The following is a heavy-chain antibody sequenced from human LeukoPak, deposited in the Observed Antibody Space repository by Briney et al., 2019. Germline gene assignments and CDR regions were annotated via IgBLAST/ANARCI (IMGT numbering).Heavy chain of an antibody. J-gene: IGHJ4*01. CDR2: ISDNGRST. CDR3: AKDLAGTTSFEF. D-gene: IGHD1-7*01. Sequence: GGSLRLSCGASGFTFSNNAMYWVRQAPGKGLEWVSGISDNGRSTYYADSVKGRFTISRDKSKNILYLQMNSLRADDTAIYYCAKDLAGTTSFEFWGQGTLGTVSS. CDR1: GFTFSNNA. V-gene: IGHV3-23*01.